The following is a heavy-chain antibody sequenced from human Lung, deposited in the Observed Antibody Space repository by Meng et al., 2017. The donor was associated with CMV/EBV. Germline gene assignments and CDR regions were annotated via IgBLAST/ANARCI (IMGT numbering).Heavy chain of an antibody. Sequence: CKASGYTFTSYGISWVQQAPGQGLEWMGWISAYHGNTNYAQKLQGRVTMTTDTSTSTAYMELRSLRSDDTAVYYCARDGASHPYYFDYWGQGTLVTVSS. D-gene: IGHD4-17*01. V-gene: IGHV1-18*01. CDR2: ISAYHGNT. CDR3: ARDGASHPYYFDY. CDR1: GYTFTSYG. J-gene: IGHJ4*02.